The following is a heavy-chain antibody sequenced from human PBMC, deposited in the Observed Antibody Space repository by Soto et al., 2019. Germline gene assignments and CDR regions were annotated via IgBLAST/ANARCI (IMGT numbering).Heavy chain of an antibody. Sequence: EVQLLESGGGLVQPGGSLRLSCAASGFTFSSYAMNWVRQGPGKGLEWVSVSGSGGSTYYADSVKGRFTISRENSNNTLYLPMNSLRAEDTAVYYCASRSSGWYFDYWGQGTLVTVSS. D-gene: IGHD6-19*01. CDR3: ASRSSGWYFDY. CDR2: SGSGGST. V-gene: IGHV3-23*01. CDR1: GFTFSSYA. J-gene: IGHJ4*02.